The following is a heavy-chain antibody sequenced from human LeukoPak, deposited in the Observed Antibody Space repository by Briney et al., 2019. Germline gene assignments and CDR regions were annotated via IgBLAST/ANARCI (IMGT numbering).Heavy chain of an antibody. Sequence: PGGSLRLSCAASGFTFNRYGMSWVRQAPGMGLEWVAVISYDGSNKYYADSVKGRFTISRDNSKNTLYLEMDSLRDEDTAVYYCAKDRLTIELRYYSDYWGQGTLVTVSS. V-gene: IGHV3-30*18. J-gene: IGHJ4*02. CDR3: AKDRLTIELRYYSDY. CDR2: ISYDGSNK. D-gene: IGHD4/OR15-4a*01. CDR1: GFTFNRYG.